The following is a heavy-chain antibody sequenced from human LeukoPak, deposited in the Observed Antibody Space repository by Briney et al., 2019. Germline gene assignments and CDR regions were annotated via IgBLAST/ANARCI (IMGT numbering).Heavy chain of an antibody. CDR1: GGTFSSYA. CDR2: IIPILGIA. V-gene: IGHV1-69*04. CDR3: ARDATTLLQGIDY. D-gene: IGHD1-26*01. Sequence: GASVKVSCKASGGTFSSYAISWVRQAPGQGLEWMGRIIPILGIANYAQKFQGRVTITADKSTSTAYMELSSLRSEDTAVYYCARDATTLLQGIDYWGQGTLVTVSS. J-gene: IGHJ4*02.